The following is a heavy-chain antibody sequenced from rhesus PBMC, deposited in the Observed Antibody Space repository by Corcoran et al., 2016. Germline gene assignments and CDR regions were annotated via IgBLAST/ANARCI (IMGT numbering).Heavy chain of an antibody. D-gene: IGHD4-29*01. CDR1: GGSISSGYYY. J-gene: IGHJ4*01. Sequence: HVQLRESGPAVVKPSETLSLTCAVSGGSISSGYYYWSWIRQPPGKGLEWIGYITYSGGTPYNPSLKSRVTISRDTSKNQFSLKLSSVTAADTAVYYCARRLYGSSYGLDYWGQGVLVTVSS. CDR2: ITYSGGT. V-gene: IGHV4-122*02. CDR3: ARRLYGSSYGLDY.